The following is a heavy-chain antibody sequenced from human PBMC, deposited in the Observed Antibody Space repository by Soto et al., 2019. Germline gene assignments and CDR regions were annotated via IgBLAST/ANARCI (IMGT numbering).Heavy chain of an antibody. D-gene: IGHD2-2*01. J-gene: IGHJ6*03. CDR2: ISAYNGNT. CDR3: ARVFVVEDIVVESYYYYYMDV. CDR1: GYTFTSYG. Sequence: ASVKVSCKASGYTFTSYGISRVRQAPGQGLEWMGWISAYNGNTNYAQKLQGRVTMTTDTSTSTAYMELRSLRSDDTAVYYCARVFVVEDIVVESYYYYYMDVWGKGTTVTVSS. V-gene: IGHV1-18*01.